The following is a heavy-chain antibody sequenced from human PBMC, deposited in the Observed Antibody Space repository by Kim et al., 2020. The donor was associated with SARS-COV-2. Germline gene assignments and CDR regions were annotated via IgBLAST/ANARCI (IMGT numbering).Heavy chain of an antibody. V-gene: IGHV5-10-1*01. CDR2: INPSASYT. CDR1: GYSFTSCW. J-gene: IGHJ4*02. D-gene: IGHD4-4*01. CDR3: ARHLEIDYSNYVEI. Sequence: GYSFTSCWISWVRQMPGKGLEWMGRINPSASYTNYSPSFQGHVTISADKSISTAYLQWSSLKASDTAMYYCARHLEIDYSNYVEIWGQGTLAT.